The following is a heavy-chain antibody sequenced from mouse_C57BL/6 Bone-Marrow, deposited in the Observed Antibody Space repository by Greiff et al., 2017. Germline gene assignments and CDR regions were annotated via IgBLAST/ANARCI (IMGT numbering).Heavy chain of an antibody. Sequence: QVQLQQSGPELVKPGASVKLSCKASGYTFTSYDINWVKQRPGQGLEWIGWIYPRDGSTKYNEKFKGKATLTVDTSSSTAYMELHSLTSEDSAVYFWARLGFDGSSGDWYVDVWGTGTTVTVSS. CDR2: IYPRDGST. J-gene: IGHJ1*03. CDR3: ARLGFDGSSGDWYVDV. CDR1: GYTFTSYD. V-gene: IGHV1-85*01. D-gene: IGHD1-1*01.